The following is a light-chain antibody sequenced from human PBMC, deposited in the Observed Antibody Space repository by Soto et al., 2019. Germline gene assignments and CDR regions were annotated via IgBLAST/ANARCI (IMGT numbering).Light chain of an antibody. CDR2: DAS. CDR3: HQRSNWRPIT. V-gene: IGKV3-11*01. CDR1: QSVSSY. J-gene: IGKJ5*01. Sequence: EIVLTQSPATLSLSPGERATLSCRASQSVSSYLAWYQQKPGQAPRLLIYDASNRATGIPARFSGSGSGTAFTLTISSREHEDFAVYYCHQRSNWRPITFGQGTRLEIK.